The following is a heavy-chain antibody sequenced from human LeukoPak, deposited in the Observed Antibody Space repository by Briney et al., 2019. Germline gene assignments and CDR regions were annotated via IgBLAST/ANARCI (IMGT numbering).Heavy chain of an antibody. J-gene: IGHJ4*02. Sequence: PSETLSLTCSASGGFIGGYYCSWIRQPAGKGLEWIGRVYTGGNTNYSRSLKSRVTMSIDTSKNQFSLNLNSVTAADTAVYYCARGDGYNLGYLESWGQGILVTVSS. V-gene: IGHV4-4*07. CDR2: VYTGGNT. CDR3: ARGDGYNLGYLES. D-gene: IGHD5-24*01. CDR1: GGFIGGYY.